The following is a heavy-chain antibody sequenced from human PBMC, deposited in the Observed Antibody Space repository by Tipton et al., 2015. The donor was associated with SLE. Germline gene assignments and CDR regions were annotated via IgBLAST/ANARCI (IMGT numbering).Heavy chain of an antibody. CDR1: GYSISSGYY. CDR2: IYYSGST. J-gene: IGHJ4*02. D-gene: IGHD3-10*01. CDR3: ANVNYYFDY. V-gene: IGHV4-61*05. Sequence: TLSLTCTVSGYSISSGYYWGWIRQPPGKGLEWIGYIYYSGSTNYNPSLKSRVTISVDTSKNQFSLKLSSVTAADTAVYYCANVNYYFDYWGQGTLVTVSS.